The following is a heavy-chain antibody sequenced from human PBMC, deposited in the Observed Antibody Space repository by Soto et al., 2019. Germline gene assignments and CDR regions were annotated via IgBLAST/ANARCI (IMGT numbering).Heavy chain of an antibody. D-gene: IGHD2-21*02. J-gene: IGHJ4*02. CDR1: GFTFSSYG. CDR3: AKDLACGGDCYSPIDY. Sequence: GGSLRLSCAASGFTFSSYGMHWVRQATGKGLEWVAVISYDGSNKYYADSVKGRFTISRDNSKNTLYLQMNSLRAEDTAVYYCAKDLACGGDCYSPIDYWGQGTLVTVSS. CDR2: ISYDGSNK. V-gene: IGHV3-30*18.